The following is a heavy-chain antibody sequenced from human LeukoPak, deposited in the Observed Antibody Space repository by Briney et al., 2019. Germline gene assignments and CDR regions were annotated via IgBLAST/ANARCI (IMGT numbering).Heavy chain of an antibody. J-gene: IGHJ4*02. CDR1: GFTFSSYW. CDR3: ARNYGGYSH. CDR2: IQQDGSEQ. V-gene: IGHV3-7*02. Sequence: PGGSLRLSCTASGFTFSSYWMSWVRQAPGKGLEWVANIQQDGSEQYYVDSVKGRFTISRDNAKNSLYLQMNSLRAEDTALYYRARNYGGYSHWGQGTLVTVSS. D-gene: IGHD4-23*01.